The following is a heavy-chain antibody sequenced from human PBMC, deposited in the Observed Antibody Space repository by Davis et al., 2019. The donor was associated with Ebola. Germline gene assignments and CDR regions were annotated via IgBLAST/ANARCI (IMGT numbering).Heavy chain of an antibody. V-gene: IGHV4-34*01. CDR1: GWSFSGYY. J-gene: IGHJ3*02. Sequence: MPSETLSLTCAVYGWSFSGYYWRWIRQPPGKGLEWIGSIYYSGSTYYNPSLKSRVTISVDTSRNQFSLKLSSVTAADTAVYYCAGGSYRNDAFDIWGQGTMVTVSS. CDR3: AGGSYRNDAFDI. CDR2: IYYSGST. D-gene: IGHD1-26*01.